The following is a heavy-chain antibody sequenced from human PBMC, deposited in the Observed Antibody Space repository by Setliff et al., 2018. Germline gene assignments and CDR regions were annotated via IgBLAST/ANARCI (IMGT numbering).Heavy chain of an antibody. D-gene: IGHD4-17*01. CDR3: ARGGPWVTTSYYFDY. Sequence: SETLSLTCTVSGGSISGHYWSWVRQPPGKGLEWIGYYSGGTNYNPSLKSRVTISVDTSKNQFSLKLSSVAAADTAVYYCARGGPWVTTSYYFDYWGQGTLVTVSS. J-gene: IGHJ4*02. V-gene: IGHV4-59*08. CDR1: GGSISGHY. CDR2: YSGGT.